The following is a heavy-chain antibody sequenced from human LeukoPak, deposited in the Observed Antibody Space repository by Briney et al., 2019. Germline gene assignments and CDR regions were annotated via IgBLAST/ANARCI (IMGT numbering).Heavy chain of an antibody. CDR1: GGSVSGYY. V-gene: IGHV4-34*01. CDR2: ISHDEGT. Sequence: SETMSLTCTVSGGSVSGYYWSWIRQPPGKGLEWIGEISHDEGTSYNPSLKSRVTISLDTSKNQFSLKLTSVTAADTAVYYCAGGPDSRETGYWGPGTLVTVSS. CDR3: AGGPDSRETGY. J-gene: IGHJ4*02. D-gene: IGHD1-14*01.